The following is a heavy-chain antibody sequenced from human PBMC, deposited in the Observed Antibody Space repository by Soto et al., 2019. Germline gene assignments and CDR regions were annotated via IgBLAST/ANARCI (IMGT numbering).Heavy chain of an antibody. V-gene: IGHV3-30*18. J-gene: IGHJ6*02. Sequence: QVQLVESGGGVVQPGRSLRLSCAASGFTFSSYGMHWVRQAPGKGREWVAVISYDGSNKYYADSVKGRFTISRDNSKNTLYLQMNSLRAEDTAVYYCAKSSAYYYGSGSYYNEGYGMDVWGQGTTVTVSS. D-gene: IGHD3-10*01. CDR1: GFTFSSYG. CDR2: ISYDGSNK. CDR3: AKSSAYYYGSGSYYNEGYGMDV.